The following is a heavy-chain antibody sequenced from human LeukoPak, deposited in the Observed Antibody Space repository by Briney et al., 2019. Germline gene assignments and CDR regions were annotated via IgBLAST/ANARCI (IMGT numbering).Heavy chain of an antibody. J-gene: IGHJ4*02. Sequence: GGTLRLSCAASGFTFSSHGMNWVRQAPGQGLEWVSGITGGVTTYYAGSVKGRVTISRDNAMNTLYLQMNSQRAEDTAVYYCAKDRHWLAIDDWGQGTLVTVSS. D-gene: IGHD6-19*01. CDR1: GFTFSSHG. V-gene: IGHV3-23*01. CDR2: ITGGVTT. CDR3: AKDRHWLAIDD.